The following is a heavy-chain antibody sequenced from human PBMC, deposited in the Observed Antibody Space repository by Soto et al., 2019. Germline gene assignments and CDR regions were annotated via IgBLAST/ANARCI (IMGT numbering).Heavy chain of an antibody. CDR2: MNPNSGNT. CDR3: ARGDIVVVPAAISRYYYGRDV. Sequence: ASVKVSCKASGYTFTSYDINWVRQATGQGLEWMGWMNPNSGNTGYAQKFQGRVTMTRNTSISTAYMELSSLRSEDTAVYYCARGDIVVVPAAISRYYYGRDVWGQGTTVTVSS. D-gene: IGHD2-2*01. J-gene: IGHJ6*02. CDR1: GYTFTSYD. V-gene: IGHV1-8*01.